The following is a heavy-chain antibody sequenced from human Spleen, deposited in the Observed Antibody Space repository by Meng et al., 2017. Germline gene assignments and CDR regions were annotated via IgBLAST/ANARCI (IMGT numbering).Heavy chain of an antibody. CDR2: NDHSEST. V-gene: IGHV4-34*01. Sequence: HVDLQRWCSWLLKPEQTLSLNIAVDGGSFRGYYWSCVGQPPGRVLECVGENDHSESTDYRPSLKRRVSISGDTSKIHFSLKLSSVTAPDTAVYYCARGWWLATSNSNKFDPWGQGTLVTVSS. D-gene: IGHD6-19*01. CDR1: GGSFRGYY. CDR3: ARGWWLATSNSNKFDP. J-gene: IGHJ5*02.